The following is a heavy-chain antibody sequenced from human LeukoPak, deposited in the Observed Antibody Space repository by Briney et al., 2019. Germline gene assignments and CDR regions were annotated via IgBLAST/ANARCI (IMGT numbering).Heavy chain of an antibody. J-gene: IGHJ3*02. CDR1: GDSFSSHY. CDR3: ARDLVTVTKGFDI. Sequence: SETLSRTCAVSGDSFSSHYWTWIRQSPGTGLEWIGYTSHIGRTNYNPSLKSRVTISIDTSKNQFSLKLRSVTAADTAVYYCARDLVTVTKGFDIWGQGTMVSVSS. CDR2: TSHIGRT. D-gene: IGHD4-17*01. V-gene: IGHV4-59*11.